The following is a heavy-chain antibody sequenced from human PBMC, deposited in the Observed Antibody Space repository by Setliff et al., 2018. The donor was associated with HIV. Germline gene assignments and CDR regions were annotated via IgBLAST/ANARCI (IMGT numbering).Heavy chain of an antibody. CDR1: SGAISRAASY. D-gene: IGHD2-2*01. CDR2: IFYRGDT. V-gene: IGHV4-39*01. Sequence: LSLTCTVSSGAISRAASYWSWIRQSPGKGLEWIGTIFYRGDTCYNPSLKSRLTLSVDTSKSQFSLRLASVTAADTAVYYCARPFPCASTTCYFAAFDMWGQGIPVTVSS. J-gene: IGHJ1*01. CDR3: ARPFPCASTTCYFAAFDM.